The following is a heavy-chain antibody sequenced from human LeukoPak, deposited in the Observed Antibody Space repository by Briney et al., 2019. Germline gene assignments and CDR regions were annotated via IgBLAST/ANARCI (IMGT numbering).Heavy chain of an antibody. D-gene: IGHD2-2*01. CDR2: MNPNSGNT. Sequence: ASVKVSCKAPGYTFTSYDINWVRQATGQGLEWMGWMNPNSGNTGYAQKFQGRVTMTRNTSISTAYMELSSLRSEDTAVYYCARLYQTSARYYYGMDVWGQGTTVTVSS. CDR3: ARLYQTSARYYYGMDV. V-gene: IGHV1-8*01. J-gene: IGHJ6*02. CDR1: GYTFTSYD.